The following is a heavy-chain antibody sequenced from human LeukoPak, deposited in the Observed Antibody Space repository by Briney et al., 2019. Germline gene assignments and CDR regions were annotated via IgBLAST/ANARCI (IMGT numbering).Heavy chain of an antibody. CDR3: ARHDSSGSDNWFDP. CDR2: IYYSGTT. CDR1: GGSISSSSYY. V-gene: IGHV4-39*01. D-gene: IGHD3-10*01. Sequence: SETLSLTCTVSGGSISSSSYYWGWIRQPPGKGLEWIGSIYYSGTTYYNPSLKSRLTITVDTSKNQFSLNLSSVTAADTAVYYCARHDSSGSDNWFDPWGQGTLVTVSS. J-gene: IGHJ5*02.